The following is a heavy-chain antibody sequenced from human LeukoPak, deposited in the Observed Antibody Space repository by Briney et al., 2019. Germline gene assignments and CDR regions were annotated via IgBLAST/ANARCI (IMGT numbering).Heavy chain of an antibody. CDR2: IIPILGIA. Sequence: ASVKVSCKASGGTFSSYAISWVRQAPGQGLEWMGRIIPILGIANYAQKFQGRVTITADKSTSTAYMELSSLRSEDTAVYYCARPYYDILTGYPDWGQGTLVTVSS. D-gene: IGHD3-9*01. CDR1: GGTFSSYA. V-gene: IGHV1-69*04. J-gene: IGHJ4*02. CDR3: ARPYYDILTGYPD.